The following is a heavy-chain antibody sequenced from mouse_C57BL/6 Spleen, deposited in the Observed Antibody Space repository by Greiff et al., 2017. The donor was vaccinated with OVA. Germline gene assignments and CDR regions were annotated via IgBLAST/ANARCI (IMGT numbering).Heavy chain of an antibody. CDR1: GYTFTSYW. CDR3: LLSFDY. J-gene: IGHJ2*01. D-gene: IGHD2-10*01. V-gene: IGHV1-69*01. Sequence: QVQLQQPGAELVMPGASVKLSCKASGYTFTSYWMHWVKQRPGQGLEWIGEIDPSDSYTNYNQKFKGKSTLTVDKSSSTAYMQLSSLTSEDSAVYYCLLSFDYRGQGTTLTVSS. CDR2: IDPSDSYT.